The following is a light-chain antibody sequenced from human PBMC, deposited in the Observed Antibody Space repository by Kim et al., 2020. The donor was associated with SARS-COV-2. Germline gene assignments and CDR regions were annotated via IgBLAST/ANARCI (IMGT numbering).Light chain of an antibody. Sequence: SSELTQDPAVSVALGQTVMITCQGDGLRNYYASWYQQRPGQAPKLLIYGKNSRPSGISDRFSGSTSGNTASLTITATQAEDEADYFCNSRDTSGDNVMLFGGGTQLTVL. CDR2: GKN. CDR3: NSRDTSGDNVML. J-gene: IGLJ3*02. CDR1: GLRNYY. V-gene: IGLV3-19*01.